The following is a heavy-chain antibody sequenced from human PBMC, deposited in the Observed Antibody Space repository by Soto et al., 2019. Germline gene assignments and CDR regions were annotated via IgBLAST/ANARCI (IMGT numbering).Heavy chain of an antibody. J-gene: IGHJ5*02. CDR1: GGSISSSSYY. CDR3: ARRQIAAAGTWFDP. V-gene: IGHV4-39*01. Sequence: SETLSLTCAVSGGSISSSSYYWGWIRQPPGKGLEWIGSIYYSGSTYYNPSLKSRVTISVDTSRNQLSLKLTSMTAADTAVYYCARRQIAAAGTWFDPWGQGTLVTVSS. CDR2: IYYSGST. D-gene: IGHD6-13*01.